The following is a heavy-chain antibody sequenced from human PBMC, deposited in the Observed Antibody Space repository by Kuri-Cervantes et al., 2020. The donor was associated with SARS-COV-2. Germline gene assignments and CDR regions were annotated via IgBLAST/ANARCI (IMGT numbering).Heavy chain of an antibody. D-gene: IGHD6-19*01. CDR1: GFTFSNAW. Sequence: ETLSLTCAASGFTFSNAWMSWVRQAPGKGLEWVSVIYSGGSTYYADSVKGRFTISRDNSKNTLYLQMNSLRAEDTAVYYCARATWVAVAGMDTFDIWGQGTMVTVSS. J-gene: IGHJ3*02. CDR3: ARATWVAVAGMDTFDI. V-gene: IGHV3-53*01. CDR2: IYSGGST.